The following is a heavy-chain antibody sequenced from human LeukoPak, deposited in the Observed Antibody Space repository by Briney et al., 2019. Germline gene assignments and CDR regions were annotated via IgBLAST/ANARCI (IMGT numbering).Heavy chain of an antibody. D-gene: IGHD6-13*01. V-gene: IGHV1-18*01. CDR2: ISAYNGNT. CDR3: ARVNSSSWYAYFDY. Sequence: ASVKVSCKASGYTFTSYGISWVRQAPGQGLEWMGWISAYNGNTNYAQKLQGRVTMTTDTSTSTAYMELSRLRSDDTAVYYCARVNSSSWYAYFDYWGQGTLVTVSS. CDR1: GYTFTSYG. J-gene: IGHJ4*02.